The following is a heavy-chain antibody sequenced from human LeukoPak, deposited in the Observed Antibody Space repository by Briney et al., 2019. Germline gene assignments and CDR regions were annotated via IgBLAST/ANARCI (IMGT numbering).Heavy chain of an antibody. V-gene: IGHV4-59*01. CDR1: GGSISSYY. CDR3: ARGAGITMVRGVSGNWFDP. Sequence: PSETLSLTCTVSGGSISSYYWSWIRQPPGKGLEWIGYIYYSGSTNYNPSLKSRVTISVDTSKNQFSLKLSSVTAADTAVYYCARGAGITMVRGVSGNWFDPWGQGTLVTVSS. CDR2: IYYSGST. D-gene: IGHD3-10*01. J-gene: IGHJ5*02.